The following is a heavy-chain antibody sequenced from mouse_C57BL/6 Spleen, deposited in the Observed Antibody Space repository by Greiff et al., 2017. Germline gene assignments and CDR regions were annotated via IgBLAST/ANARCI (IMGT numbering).Heavy chain of an antibody. CDR3: ARHEDRSPDFGY. Sequence: VKLMESGAELVKPGASVKLSCKASGYTFTEYTIHWVKQRSGQGLEWIGWFYPGSGSIKYNEKFKDKATLTADKSSSTVYMELSRLTSEDAAVYFCARHEDRSPDFGYWGQGTTLTVAS. CDR1: GYTFTEYT. V-gene: IGHV1-62-2*01. CDR2: FYPGSGSI. J-gene: IGHJ2*01.